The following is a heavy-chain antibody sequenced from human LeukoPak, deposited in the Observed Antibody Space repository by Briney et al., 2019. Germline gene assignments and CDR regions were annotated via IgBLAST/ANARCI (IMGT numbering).Heavy chain of an antibody. J-gene: IGHJ4*02. D-gene: IGHD3-3*01. V-gene: IGHV4-59*01. CDR1: GGSISSYY. CDR3: ARAKPGYDFWSGYSYFDY. Sequence: SETLSLTCTVSGGSISSYYWSWIRQPPGKGLEWIGYIYYSGSTNYNPSLKSRVTISVDTSKNQFSLKLNSVTAADTAVYYCARAKPGYDFWSGYSYFDYWGQGTLVTVSS. CDR2: IYYSGST.